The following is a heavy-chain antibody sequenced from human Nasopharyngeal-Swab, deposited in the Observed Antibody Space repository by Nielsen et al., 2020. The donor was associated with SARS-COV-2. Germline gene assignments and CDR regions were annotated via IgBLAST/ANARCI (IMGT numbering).Heavy chain of an antibody. CDR3: AREGGNWFDP. J-gene: IGHJ5*02. Sequence: GESLKISCAASGFTFSSYAMHWVRQAPGTGLEWVAVISYDGSNKYYADSVKGRFTISRDNSKNTLYLQMNSLRAEDTAVYYCAREGGNWFDPWGQGTLVTVSS. CDR2: ISYDGSNK. V-gene: IGHV3-30-3*01. CDR1: GFTFSSYA. D-gene: IGHD3-16*01.